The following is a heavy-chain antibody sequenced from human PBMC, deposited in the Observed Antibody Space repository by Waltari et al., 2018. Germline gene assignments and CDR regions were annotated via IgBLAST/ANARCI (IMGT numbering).Heavy chain of an antibody. D-gene: IGHD6-6*01. J-gene: IGHJ4*02. Sequence: QVQLQESGPGLVKPSETLSLTCAVSGYSISSGYYWGWIRQPPGKGLEWIGSIYHSGSTYYNPSLKSRVTISVDTSKNQFSLKLSSVTAADTAVYYCARQLPEYSSSSPAFDYWGQGTLVTVSS. CDR3: ARQLPEYSSSSPAFDY. V-gene: IGHV4-38-2*01. CDR1: GYSISSGYY. CDR2: IYHSGST.